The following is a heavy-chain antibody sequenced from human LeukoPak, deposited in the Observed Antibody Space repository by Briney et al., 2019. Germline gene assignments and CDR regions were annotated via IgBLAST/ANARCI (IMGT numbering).Heavy chain of an antibody. V-gene: IGHV4-61*02. J-gene: IGHJ4*02. Sequence: SQTLSLTCTVSGNSISSGDYYWSWIRQPAGKGLEWIGRIYTSGSTNYNPSLKSRVTISGDTSKNQFSLRLSSVTAADTAVYYCTRASYSYDISGWVPFDYWGQGTLVTVSS. CDR2: IYTSGST. CDR1: GNSISSGDYY. D-gene: IGHD3-22*01. CDR3: TRASYSYDISGWVPFDY.